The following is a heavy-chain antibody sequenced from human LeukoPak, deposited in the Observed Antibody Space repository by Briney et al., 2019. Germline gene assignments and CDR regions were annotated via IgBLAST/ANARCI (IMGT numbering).Heavy chain of an antibody. D-gene: IGHD2-21*02. CDR2: IKQDGSEK. V-gene: IGHV3-7*02. J-gene: IGHJ4*02. CDR3: ARVPYCGGDCYSVYFDY. CDR1: GFIFSSYW. Sequence: GGSLRLSCAASGFIFSSYWMSWVRQASGKGLEWVANIKQDGSEKYYVDSVKGRFTISRDNAKNSLYLQMNSLRAEDTAVYYCARVPYCGGDCYSVYFDYWGQGTLVTVSS.